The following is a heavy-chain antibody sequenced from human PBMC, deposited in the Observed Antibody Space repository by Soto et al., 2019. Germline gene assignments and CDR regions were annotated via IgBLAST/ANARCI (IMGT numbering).Heavy chain of an antibody. CDR3: AKGYPSGKNFDY. Sequence: LRLSCAGSGFTFGDSYMSWIRQAPGKGLEWLSYISPGSRYPAYADSVKGRFTISRDNSKKTLYLQMNSLRAEDTAVYYCAKGYPSGKNFDYWGQGTLVTVSS. CDR1: GFTFGDSY. V-gene: IGHV3-11*05. D-gene: IGHD6-19*01. CDR2: ISPGSRYP. J-gene: IGHJ4*02.